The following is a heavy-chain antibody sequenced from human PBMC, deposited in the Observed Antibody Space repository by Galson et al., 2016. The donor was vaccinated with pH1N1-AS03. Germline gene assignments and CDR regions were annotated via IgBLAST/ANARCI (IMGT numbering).Heavy chain of an antibody. V-gene: IGHV4-39*07. J-gene: IGHJ4*02. D-gene: IGHD1-1*01. CDR3: AMDTTTWMRFDY. Sequence: LSLTCSVSGGSMSSSSYYWGWVRQPPGRGLEWIGSISLSGSTYYSASFKSPVTISIDKSKNQFSLKLKSVTAADTAVYFCAMDTTTWMRFDYWGQGSLGLVSS. CDR2: ISLSGST. CDR1: GGSMSSSSYY.